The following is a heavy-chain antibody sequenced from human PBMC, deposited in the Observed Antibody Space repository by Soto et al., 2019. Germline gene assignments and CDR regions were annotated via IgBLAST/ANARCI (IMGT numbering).Heavy chain of an antibody. CDR2: IYSGGST. D-gene: IGHD2-15*01. J-gene: IGHJ4*02. CDR1: GFTVSNNY. Sequence: XGSLGLSCAASGFTVSNNYMSWVRQAPGKGLEWVSIIYSGGSTYYADSVQGRFTISRDNSKNTLFLQMSSLRAEDTAVYYCAREGGGAYCSGGSCYGRYFDFWGQGTRVTVSS. CDR3: AREGGGAYCSGGSCYGRYFDF. V-gene: IGHV3-53*01.